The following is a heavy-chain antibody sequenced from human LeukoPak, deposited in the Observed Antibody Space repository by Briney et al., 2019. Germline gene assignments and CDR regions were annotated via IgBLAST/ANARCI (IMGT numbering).Heavy chain of an antibody. CDR2: ISSNGGST. J-gene: IGHJ4*02. D-gene: IGHD4-23*01. Sequence: PGGSLRLSCAASGFTFSSYAMHWVRQAPGKGLEYVSAISSNGGSTYYANSVKGRFTISRDNSKNTLYLQMGSLRAEDMVVYYCARGRGGTGYWGQGTLVTVSS. V-gene: IGHV3-64*01. CDR3: ARGRGGTGY. CDR1: GFTFSSYA.